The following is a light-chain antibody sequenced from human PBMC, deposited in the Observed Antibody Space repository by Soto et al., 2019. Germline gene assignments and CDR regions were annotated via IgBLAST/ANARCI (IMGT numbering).Light chain of an antibody. CDR1: QSVLHSSNNKDY. Sequence: DIVVTQSPDSLAVSLGERATINCKTSQSVLHSSNNKDYIAWYQEKAGQPPKLLIYWTATRDSGVPDRFSGSGSGTDLTLTISSLQAEDVAVYYYQQHHNTPPYTFGQGTKLEIK. CDR3: QQHHNTPPYT. CDR2: WTA. V-gene: IGKV4-1*01. J-gene: IGKJ2*01.